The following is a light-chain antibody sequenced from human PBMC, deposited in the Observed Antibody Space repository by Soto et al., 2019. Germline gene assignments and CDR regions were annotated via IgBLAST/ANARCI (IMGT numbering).Light chain of an antibody. Sequence: EIVLTQSPDTMSLSPGERATLSCRASQSVSSSYLAWYQQKPGQAPRLLIYAASNRATGIPDRFSGSASGTDFTLTISRLEPEDFAVYYCQQYGSSGTVGQGTKVDIK. CDR2: AAS. V-gene: IGKV3-20*01. J-gene: IGKJ1*01. CDR1: QSVSSSY. CDR3: QQYGSSGT.